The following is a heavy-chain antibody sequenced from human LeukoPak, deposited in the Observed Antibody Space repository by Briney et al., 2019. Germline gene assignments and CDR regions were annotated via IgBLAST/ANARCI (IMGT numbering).Heavy chain of an antibody. V-gene: IGHV1-2*02. CDR2: INPNSGGT. J-gene: IGHJ3*02. Sequence: VSVKVSCKASGYTFTGYYMHWVRQAPGQGLEWMGWINPNSGGTNYAQKFQGRVTMTRDTSISTAYMELSRLRSDDTAVYYCARDIHGRLGPDIWGQGTMVTVSS. CDR3: ARDIHGRLGPDI. D-gene: IGHD2-15*01. CDR1: GYTFTGYY.